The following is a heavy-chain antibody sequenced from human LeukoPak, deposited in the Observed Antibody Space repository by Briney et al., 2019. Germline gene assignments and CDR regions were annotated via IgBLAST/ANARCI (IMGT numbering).Heavy chain of an antibody. CDR2: VYYSGRT. D-gene: IGHD2-21*02. V-gene: IGHV4-59*08. Sequence: SETLSLTCTVSGGSTTGYYWTWIRQPPGKGLEWVGYVYYSGRTSYNASLKSRVTTSVDTSKNQFFLKLSSVTAADTAAYYCARHMSVTYDAFNIWGQGTMVTVSS. CDR3: ARHMSVTYDAFNI. J-gene: IGHJ3*02. CDR1: GGSTTGYY.